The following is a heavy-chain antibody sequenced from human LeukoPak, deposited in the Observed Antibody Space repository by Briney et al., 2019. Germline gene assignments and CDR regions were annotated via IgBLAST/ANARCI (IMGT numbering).Heavy chain of an antibody. V-gene: IGHV1-46*01. CDR3: ARGQDSPTIVGATNFDY. CDR1: GYTFTGYY. Sequence: GASVKVSCKASGYTFTGYYIHWVRQAPGQGLEWMGGIIPIFGTANYAQKFQGRVTMTRDTSTSTVYMELSSLRSEDTAVYYCARGQDSPTIVGATNFDYWGQGTLVTVSS. J-gene: IGHJ4*02. D-gene: IGHD1-26*01. CDR2: IIPIFGTA.